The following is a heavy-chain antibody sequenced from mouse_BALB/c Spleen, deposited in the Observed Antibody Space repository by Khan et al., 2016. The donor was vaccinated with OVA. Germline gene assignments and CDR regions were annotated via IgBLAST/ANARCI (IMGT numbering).Heavy chain of an antibody. CDR3: AIMKPYWYFDL. CDR1: GYTFTNYG. Sequence: QIQLVQSGPELKKPGETVKISCKASGYTFTNYGMNWVKQAPGKGLKWMGWINTYTGEPTYADDFKGRFAFSLETSASTAYLQINNLKNEDTAKXFCAIMKPYWYFDLWGAGTTVTVSS. V-gene: IGHV9-3-1*01. CDR2: INTYTGEP. J-gene: IGHJ1*01.